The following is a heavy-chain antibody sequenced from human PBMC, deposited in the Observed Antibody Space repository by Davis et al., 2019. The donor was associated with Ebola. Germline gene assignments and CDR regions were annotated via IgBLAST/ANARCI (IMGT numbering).Heavy chain of an antibody. D-gene: IGHD4-17*01. Sequence: PSETLSLTCAVSGYSISSGYYWGWIRQPPGKGLEWIGSIYHSGSTYYNPSLKSRVTISVDTSKNQFSLKLSSVTAADTAVYYCARGGTTVTLRWFDPWGQGTLVTVSS. CDR1: GYSISSGYY. V-gene: IGHV4-38-2*01. CDR2: IYHSGST. CDR3: ARGGTTVTLRWFDP. J-gene: IGHJ5*02.